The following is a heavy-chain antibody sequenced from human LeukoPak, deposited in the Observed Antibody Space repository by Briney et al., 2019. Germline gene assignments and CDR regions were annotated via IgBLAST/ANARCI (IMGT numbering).Heavy chain of an antibody. Sequence: SVKVSCKASGGSFSSYAISWVRQAPGQGLEWMGGIIPIFGTANYAQKFQGRVTITTDESTSTAYMELSSLRSEDTAVYYCASSWGGRDIVVVPAALGMDVWGKGTTVTVSS. V-gene: IGHV1-69*05. D-gene: IGHD2-2*01. CDR3: ASSWGGRDIVVVPAALGMDV. J-gene: IGHJ6*03. CDR2: IIPIFGTA. CDR1: GGSFSSYA.